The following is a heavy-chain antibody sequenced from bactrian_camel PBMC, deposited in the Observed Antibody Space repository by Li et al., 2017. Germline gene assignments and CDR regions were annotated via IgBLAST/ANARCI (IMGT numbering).Heavy chain of an antibody. CDR3: ATAE. CDR2: IYTAGGTR. J-gene: IGHJ4*01. CDR1: GPTYLRNC. V-gene: IGHV3S1*01. Sequence: HVQLVESGGALVQPGGSLRLSCVASGPTYLRNCVNWFRQAPGKEREGVASIYTAGGTRYYADSVKGRFTISRDNAKNTLYLQMNSLKTEDTAVYYCATAEWGQGTQVTVS.